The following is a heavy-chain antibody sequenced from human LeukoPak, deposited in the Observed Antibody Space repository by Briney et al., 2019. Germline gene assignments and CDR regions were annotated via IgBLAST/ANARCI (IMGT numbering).Heavy chain of an antibody. CDR2: IWYDGSNK. D-gene: IGHD3-10*01. J-gene: IGHJ4*02. CDR3: ARDSNSYGSGATIDY. CDR1: GFTFSTYG. V-gene: IGHV3-33*01. Sequence: GGSLRLSCAASGFTFSTYGMHWVRQAPGKGLEWLTDIWYDGSNKYYTDSVKGRFTISRDNSKNTLYLQMSSLRAEDTAVYYCARDSNSYGSGATIDYWGQGTLVAVSS.